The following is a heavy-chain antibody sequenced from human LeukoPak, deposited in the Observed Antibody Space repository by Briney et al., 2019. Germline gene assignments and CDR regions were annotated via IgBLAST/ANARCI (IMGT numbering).Heavy chain of an antibody. D-gene: IGHD3-22*01. J-gene: IGHJ4*02. V-gene: IGHV3-23*01. CDR2: ISGSRGST. Sequence: PGGSLRLSCAASGFTFSSYAMSWVRQAPGKGLEWVSSISGSRGSTYYADCVKGRFTIFRDNSKNTLYLQMNSLRAEDTAVYYCAKDPYYDSSGCFDYWGQGTLVTVSS. CDR1: GFTFSSYA. CDR3: AKDPYYDSSGCFDY.